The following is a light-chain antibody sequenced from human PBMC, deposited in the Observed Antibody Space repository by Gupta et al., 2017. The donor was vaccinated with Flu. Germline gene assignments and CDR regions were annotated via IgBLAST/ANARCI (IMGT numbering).Light chain of an antibody. CDR3: SSCISSSTLV. Sequence: PALTHPASVQGPLDQSIPSSGTGTSSDIGSYNYVSWYQQHPGQAPKLLIYGVTNRPSGVSNRFSASKSGDTASLTISGLQAEDEADYYCSSCISSSTLVFGGGTKLTVL. CDR2: GVT. V-gene: IGLV2-14*01. CDR1: SSDIGSYNY. J-gene: IGLJ2*01.